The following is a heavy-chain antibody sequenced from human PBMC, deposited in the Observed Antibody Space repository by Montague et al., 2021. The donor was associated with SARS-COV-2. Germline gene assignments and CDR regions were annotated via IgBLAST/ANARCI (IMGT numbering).Heavy chain of an antibody. CDR3: ARDYDDYIWGSWGPFDY. CDR2: ISYDGSNK. Sequence: SLRLSCAASGFTFSSYAMHWVRQAPGKGLEWVAVISYDGSNKYYADSVEGRFTISRDNSKNTLYLQMNSLRAEDTAVYYCARDYDDYIWGSWGPFDYWGQGTLVTVSS. J-gene: IGHJ4*02. CDR1: GFTFSSYA. D-gene: IGHD3-16*01. V-gene: IGHV3-30*04.